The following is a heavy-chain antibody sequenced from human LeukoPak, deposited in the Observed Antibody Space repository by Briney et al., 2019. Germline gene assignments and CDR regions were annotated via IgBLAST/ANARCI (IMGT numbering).Heavy chain of an antibody. D-gene: IGHD3-9*01. CDR1: GGSISSSSYY. V-gene: IGHV4-39*01. Sequence: SSETLSLTCTVSGGSISSSSYYWGWIRQPPGKGLEWIGSIYYSGSTYYNPSLKSRVTISVDTSKNQFSLKLSSVTAADTAVYYCARHVGLVSDFDYWGQGTLVTVSS. CDR2: IYYSGST. CDR3: ARHVGLVSDFDY. J-gene: IGHJ4*02.